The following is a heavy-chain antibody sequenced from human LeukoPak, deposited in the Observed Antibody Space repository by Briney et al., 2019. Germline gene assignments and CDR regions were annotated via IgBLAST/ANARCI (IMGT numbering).Heavy chain of an antibody. V-gene: IGHV5-51*01. CDR1: GYSFTSYW. J-gene: IGHJ4*02. Sequence: GESLKISCKGSGYSFTSYWIGWVPQMPGKGLEWMGIIYPGDSDTRYSPSFQGQVTISADKSISTAYLQWSSLKASDTAMYYCARQGAYYYDSSGPDYWGQGTLVTVSS. CDR3: ARQGAYYYDSSGPDY. D-gene: IGHD3-22*01. CDR2: IYPGDSDT.